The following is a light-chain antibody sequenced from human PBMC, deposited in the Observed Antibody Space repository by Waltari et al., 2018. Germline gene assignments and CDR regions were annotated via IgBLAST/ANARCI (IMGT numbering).Light chain of an antibody. CDR2: NNN. CDR1: SSNIGSNY. V-gene: IGLV1-51*01. CDR3: ATWDTSLGDLWV. J-gene: IGLJ3*02. Sequence: QSVLTQPPSVSAAPGQTVTISCSGSSSNIGSNYVSWYQHLPRTAPKVLIYNNNERPSGTPDRFSGATSGTSATLVITGLQTGDEADYYCATWDTSLGDLWVFGGGTRLTVL.